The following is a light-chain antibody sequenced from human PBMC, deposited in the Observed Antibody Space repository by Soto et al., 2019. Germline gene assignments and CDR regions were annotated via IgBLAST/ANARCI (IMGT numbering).Light chain of an antibody. J-gene: IGLJ1*01. CDR3: GSYANSNTYV. CDR1: SSDVGGYDY. Sequence: QSALPQPASVSGSPGQSITISCTGTSSDVGGYDYVSWYQQHPGKVPKLVIYEVVNRPSGVSNRFSGSKSGNSASLTISGLQAEDEADYYCGSYANSNTYVFGTGTKVTVL. V-gene: IGLV2-14*01. CDR2: EVV.